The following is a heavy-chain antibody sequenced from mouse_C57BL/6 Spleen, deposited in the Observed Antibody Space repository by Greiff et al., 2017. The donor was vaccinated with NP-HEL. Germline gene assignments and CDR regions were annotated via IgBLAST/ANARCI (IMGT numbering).Heavy chain of an antibody. CDR2: IDPENGDT. CDR3: TLQGFYYDYDGFAY. V-gene: IGHV14-4*01. Sequence: EVKLQESGAELVRPGASVKLSCTASGFNIKDDYMHWVKQRPEQGLQWIGWIDPENGDTEYASKFQGKATITADTSSNTAYLQLSSLTSEDTAVYYCTLQGFYYDYDGFAYWGQGTLVTVSA. J-gene: IGHJ3*01. D-gene: IGHD2-4*01. CDR1: GFNIKDDY.